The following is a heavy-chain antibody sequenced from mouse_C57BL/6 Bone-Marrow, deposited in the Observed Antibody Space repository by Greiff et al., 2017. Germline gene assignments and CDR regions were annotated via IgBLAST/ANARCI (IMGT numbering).Heavy chain of an antibody. Sequence: VQLQQPGAELVRPGSSVKLSCKASGYTFTSYWMDWVKQRPGQGLEWIGNIYPSDSATDYNQKFKDKATLTVDKSSSTAYMQLSSLTSGDSAVYYGERSGDYSEGYWDMDVWGTGTSVTVSS. V-gene: IGHV1-61*01. J-gene: IGHJ1*03. CDR2: IYPSDSAT. D-gene: IGHD3-3*01. CDR3: ERSGDYSEGYWDMDV. CDR1: GYTFTSYW.